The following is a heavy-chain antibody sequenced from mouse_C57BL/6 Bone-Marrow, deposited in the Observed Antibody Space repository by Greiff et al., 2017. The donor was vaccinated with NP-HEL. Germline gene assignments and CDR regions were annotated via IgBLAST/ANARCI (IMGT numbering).Heavy chain of an antibody. D-gene: IGHD2-3*01. CDR1: GFTFSSYG. Sequence: EVQLQQSGGDLVKPGGSLKLSCAASGFTFSSYGMSWVRQTPDKRLEWVATISSGGSYTYYLDSVKGRFTISRDNAKNTLYLQMSSLKSEDTAMYYCARHVRSDGYPLDYWGQGTTLTVSS. J-gene: IGHJ2*01. CDR2: ISSGGSYT. CDR3: ARHVRSDGYPLDY. V-gene: IGHV5-6*01.